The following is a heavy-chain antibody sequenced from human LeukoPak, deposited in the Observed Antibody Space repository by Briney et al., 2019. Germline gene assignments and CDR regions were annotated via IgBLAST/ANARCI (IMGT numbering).Heavy chain of an antibody. CDR3: AMERPEWPYYYYYYMDV. Sequence: SETLSLTCTVSGVSISSGTYYWGWIRQPPGKGLEWIGSIYHSGSTYYNPSLKSRVTISVDTSKNQFSLKLSSVTAADTAVYYCAMERPEWPYYYYYYMDVWGKGTTVTVSS. CDR1: GVSISSGTYY. J-gene: IGHJ6*03. CDR2: IYHSGST. V-gene: IGHV4-39*07. D-gene: IGHD1-1*01.